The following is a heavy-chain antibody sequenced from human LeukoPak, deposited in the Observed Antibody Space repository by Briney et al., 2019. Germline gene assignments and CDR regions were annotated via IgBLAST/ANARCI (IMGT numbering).Heavy chain of an antibody. CDR2: INQSGST. J-gene: IGHJ4*02. CDR1: GGSFSGYC. D-gene: IGHD6-19*01. Sequence: KTSETLSLTCAVYGGSFSGYCWSWTRHPPGKGLERTGEINQSGSTNYNPSHKSRVTISEDASKNQYSLKLSSVTAADTAVYYCAREAQSSSGWYAFDCWGQGTLVTVSS. V-gene: IGHV4-34*01. CDR3: AREAQSSSGWYAFDC.